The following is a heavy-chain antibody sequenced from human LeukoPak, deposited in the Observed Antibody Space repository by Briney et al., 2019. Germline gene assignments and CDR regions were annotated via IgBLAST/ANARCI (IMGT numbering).Heavy chain of an antibody. CDR3: ARGLTQYDCFDP. D-gene: IGHD2-2*01. V-gene: IGHV6-1*01. J-gene: IGHJ5*02. CDR2: TYYRSTWYN. CDR1: GDSVSSNSVT. Sequence: SQTLSLTCAISGDSVSSNSVTWNWIRQSPSRGLEWLGRTYYRSTWYNDYAVSVRGRITVNPDTSKNQFSLHLNSVTPEDTAVYYCARGLTQYDCFDPWGQGILVTVSS.